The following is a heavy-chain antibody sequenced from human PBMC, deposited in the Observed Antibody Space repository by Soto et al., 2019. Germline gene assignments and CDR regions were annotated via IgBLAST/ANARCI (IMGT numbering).Heavy chain of an antibody. CDR3: ARGSITGTKDNWFDP. CDR1: GYTFTSYY. Sequence: ASVKVSCKASGYTFTSYYMRWVRQAPGQGLEWMGIINPSGGSTSYAQKFQGRVTMTRDTSTSTVYMELSSLRSEDTAVYYCARGSITGTKDNWFDPWGQGTLVTVSS. CDR2: INPSGGST. D-gene: IGHD1-20*01. V-gene: IGHV1-46*03. J-gene: IGHJ5*02.